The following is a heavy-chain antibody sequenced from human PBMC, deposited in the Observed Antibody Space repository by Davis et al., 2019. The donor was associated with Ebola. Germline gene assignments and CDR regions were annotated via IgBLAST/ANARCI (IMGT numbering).Heavy chain of an antibody. Sequence: ASVKVSCKASGYTFTGYYMHWVRQAPGQGLEWMGWINPNSGGTNYAQKFQGRVTMTRDTSISTAYMELSSLRSEDTAVYYCAREYDRSYDSSGYCFDYWGQGTLVTVSS. CDR1: GYTFTGYY. J-gene: IGHJ4*02. V-gene: IGHV1-2*02. CDR2: INPNSGGT. CDR3: AREYDRSYDSSGYCFDY. D-gene: IGHD3-22*01.